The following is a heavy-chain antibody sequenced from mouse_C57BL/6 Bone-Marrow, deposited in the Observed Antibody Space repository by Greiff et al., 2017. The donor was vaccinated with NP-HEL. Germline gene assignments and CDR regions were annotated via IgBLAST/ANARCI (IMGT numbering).Heavy chain of an antibody. J-gene: IGHJ4*01. CDR1: GFTFSDYG. D-gene: IGHD1-1*01. Sequence: DVMLVESGGGLVKPGGSLKLSCAASGFTFSDYGMHWVRQAPEKGLEWVAYLSSGSSTIHYADKVKGRFTISRDNAKNTLFLQMTSLSSDDTAMYYCAAYYYGSSGYYAMDYWGQGTSVTVSS. CDR3: AAYYYGSSGYYAMDY. V-gene: IGHV5-17*01. CDR2: LSSGSSTI.